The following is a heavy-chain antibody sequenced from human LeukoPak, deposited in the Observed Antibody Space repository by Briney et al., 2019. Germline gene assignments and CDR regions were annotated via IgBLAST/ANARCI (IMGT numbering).Heavy chain of an antibody. CDR1: GDFISRSTYY. J-gene: IGHJ4*02. CDR2: VYYGRSP. Sequence: SETLSLTCTVSGDFISRSTYYWAWIRQPPGKGLEWIGSVYYGRSPYYNPSLESRATISVDTSKNHFSLKMSSVTAADTAVYYCARSSGTGTFSYWGQGTLVTVSS. CDR3: ARSSGTGTFSY. D-gene: IGHD6-25*01. V-gene: IGHV4-39*02.